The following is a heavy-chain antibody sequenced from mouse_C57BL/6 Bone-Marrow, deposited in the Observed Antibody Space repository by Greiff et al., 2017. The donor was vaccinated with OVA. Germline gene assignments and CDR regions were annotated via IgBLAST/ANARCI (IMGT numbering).Heavy chain of an antibody. CDR3: ARSAPWFAY. V-gene: IGHV5-6*01. CDR2: ISSGGSYT. CDR1: GFTFSSYG. D-gene: IGHD1-2*01. J-gene: IGHJ3*01. Sequence: EVQGVESGGDLVKPGGSLKLSCAASGFTFSSYGMSWVRQTPDKRLEWVATISSGGSYTYYPDSVKGRFTISRDNAKNTLYLQMCSLKSEDTAMYYCARSAPWFAYWGQGTLVTVSA.